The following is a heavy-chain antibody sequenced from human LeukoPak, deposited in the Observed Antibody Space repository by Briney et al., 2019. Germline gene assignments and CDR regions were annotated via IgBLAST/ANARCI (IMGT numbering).Heavy chain of an antibody. V-gene: IGHV4-34*01. Sequence: SETLSLTCAVYGGSFSGYYWSWNRQPPGKGLEWIGEINHSGSTNYNPSLKSRVTISVDTSKNQFSLKLSSVTAADTAVYYCASGGIAAAVYWGQGTLVTVSS. J-gene: IGHJ4*02. CDR2: INHSGST. D-gene: IGHD6-13*01. CDR1: GGSFSGYY. CDR3: ASGGIAAAVY.